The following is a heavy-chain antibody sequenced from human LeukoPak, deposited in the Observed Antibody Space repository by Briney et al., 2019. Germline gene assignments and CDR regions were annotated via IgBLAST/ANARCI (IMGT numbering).Heavy chain of an antibody. CDR3: ARELRPDPYSASWYNY. V-gene: IGHV3-7*01. CDR2: IKQDGSEK. D-gene: IGHD6-13*01. CDR1: GFTFSTSW. Sequence: GGSLRLSCVTSGFTFSTSWMSWVRQAPGKGLEWVANIKQDGSEKYYVDSVKGRFTISRDNAKNSLYLQMNSLRAEDTAVYYCARELRPDPYSASWYNYWGQGTLVTVSS. J-gene: IGHJ4*02.